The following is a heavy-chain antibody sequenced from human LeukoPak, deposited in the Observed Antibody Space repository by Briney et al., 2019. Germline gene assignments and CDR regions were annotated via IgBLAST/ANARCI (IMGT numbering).Heavy chain of an antibody. D-gene: IGHD6-13*01. CDR1: GGSISSGNW. Sequence: SETLSLTCAVSGGSISSGNWWSWVRQPPGKGLEWIGEIYHSGSTNYNPSLKSRVTISVDKSKNQFSLKLSSVTAADTAVYYCARVGAAAGPTFFDYWGQGTLVTVSS. V-gene: IGHV4-4*02. CDR3: ARVGAAAGPTFFDY. CDR2: IYHSGST. J-gene: IGHJ4*02.